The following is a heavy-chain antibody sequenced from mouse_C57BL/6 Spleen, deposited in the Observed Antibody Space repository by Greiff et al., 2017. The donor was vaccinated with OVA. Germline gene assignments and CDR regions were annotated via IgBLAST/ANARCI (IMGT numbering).Heavy chain of an antibody. J-gene: IGHJ2*01. D-gene: IGHD1-1*01. Sequence: VQLQQSGPELVKPGASVKISCKASGYTFTDYYMNWVKQSHGKSLEWIGDINPNNGGTSYNQKFKGKATLTVDKSSSTAYMELRSLTSEDSAVYYCARGDYYGSSYVYYWGQGTTLTVSS. V-gene: IGHV1-26*01. CDR3: ARGDYYGSSYVYY. CDR1: GYTFTDYY. CDR2: INPNNGGT.